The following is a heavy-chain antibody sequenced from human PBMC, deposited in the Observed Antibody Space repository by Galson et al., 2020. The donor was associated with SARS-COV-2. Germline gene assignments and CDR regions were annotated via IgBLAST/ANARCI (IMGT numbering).Heavy chain of an antibody. Sequence: GGSLRLSCAASGFTFSSYGMHWVRQAPGKGLEWVAVIWYDGSNKYYADSVKGRFTISRDNSKNTLYLQMNSLRAEDTAVYYCARDLMIAGGGDSLWGQGTLVTGSS. CDR2: IWYDGSNK. CDR3: ARDLMIAGGGDSL. CDR1: GFTFSSYG. D-gene: IGHD2-21*02. V-gene: IGHV3-33*01. J-gene: IGHJ4*02.